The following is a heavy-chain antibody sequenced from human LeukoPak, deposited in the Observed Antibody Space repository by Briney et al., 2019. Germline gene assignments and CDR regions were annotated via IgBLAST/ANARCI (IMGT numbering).Heavy chain of an antibody. V-gene: IGHV3-74*01. CDR1: TFAFGGYW. Sequence: PGGSLRLYCAGATFAFGGYWIHWVRQLPGKGLAWVSRIDSAGGRIQWADSVKGRFTISRDNAKNTVYLQMNSLRPEDSAVYYCVADRGNWSGGDFWGRGTLVIVSS. CDR3: VADRGNWSGGDF. CDR2: IDSAGGRI. J-gene: IGHJ4*02. D-gene: IGHD3-10*01.